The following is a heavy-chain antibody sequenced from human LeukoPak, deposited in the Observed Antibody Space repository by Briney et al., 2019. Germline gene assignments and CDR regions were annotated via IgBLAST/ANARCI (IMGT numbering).Heavy chain of an antibody. V-gene: IGHV3-72*01. CDR3: VAMIRGVGY. CDR2: SRNKVNSYAT. Sequence: PGGSLRLSCAASGFTLSDHFMDWVRQAPGKGLEWVGRSRNKVNSYATEYAASVKGRFTISRDDSNNSLYLQMNSLKTEDTAVYFCVAMIRGVGYWGQGTLVTVSS. D-gene: IGHD3-10*01. J-gene: IGHJ4*02. CDR1: GFTLSDHF.